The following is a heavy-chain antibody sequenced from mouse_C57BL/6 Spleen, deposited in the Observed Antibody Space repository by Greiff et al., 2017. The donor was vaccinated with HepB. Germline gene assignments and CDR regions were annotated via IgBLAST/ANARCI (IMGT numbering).Heavy chain of an antibody. D-gene: IGHD1-1*01. Sequence: QVQLQQPGAELVRPGSSVKLSCKASGYTFTSYWMHWVKQRPIQGLEWIGNIDPSDSETHYNQKFKDKATLTVDKSSSTAYMQLSSLTSEDSAVYYCARGGNYYGSSYEYYAMDYWGQGTSVTVSS. CDR1: GYTFTSYW. CDR2: IDPSDSET. J-gene: IGHJ4*01. CDR3: ARGGNYYGSSYEYYAMDY. V-gene: IGHV1-52*01.